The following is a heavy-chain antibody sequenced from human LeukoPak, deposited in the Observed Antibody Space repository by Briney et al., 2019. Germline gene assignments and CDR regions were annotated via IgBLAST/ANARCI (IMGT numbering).Heavy chain of an antibody. V-gene: IGHV3-23*01. CDR1: GFTFSSYA. J-gene: IGHJ4*02. CDR3: AKRNRIAVAGSVVDY. CDR2: ISGSGGST. Sequence: PGGSLRLSCAASGFTFSSYAMSWVRQAPGKGLEWVSAISGSGGSTYYADSVKGRFTISRDNSKNTLYLQMNSLRAEDTAVYYCAKRNRIAVAGSVVDYWGQGTLVTVSS. D-gene: IGHD6-19*01.